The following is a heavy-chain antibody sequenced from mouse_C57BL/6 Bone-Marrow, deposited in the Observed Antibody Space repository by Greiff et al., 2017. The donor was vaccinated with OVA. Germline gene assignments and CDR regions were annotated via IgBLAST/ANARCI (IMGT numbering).Heavy chain of an antibody. D-gene: IGHD1-1*01. V-gene: IGHV5-9-1*02. J-gene: IGHJ3*01. CDR2: ISSGGDYI. CDR3: TRNNYGTSFAY. CDR1: GFTFSSYA. Sequence: EVQRVESGEGLVKPGGSLKLSCAASGFTFSSYAMSWVRQTPEKRLEWVAYISSGGDYIYYADTVKGRFTISRDNARNTLYLQMSSLKSEDTAMYYCTRNNYGTSFAYWGQGTLVTVSA.